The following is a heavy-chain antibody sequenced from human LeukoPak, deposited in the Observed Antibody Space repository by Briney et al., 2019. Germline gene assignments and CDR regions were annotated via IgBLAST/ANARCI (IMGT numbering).Heavy chain of an antibody. Sequence: SETLSLTCTVSGDSISSYYWSWIRQPPGKGLEWIGYIYYSGSTNYSPSLKSRVTMSVDTSKNQFSLKLSSVTAADTAVYYCARCRLESGSYYYFDYWGQGTLVTVSS. J-gene: IGHJ4*02. CDR2: IYYSGST. V-gene: IGHV4-59*01. CDR1: GDSISSYY. D-gene: IGHD1-26*01. CDR3: ARCRLESGSYYYFDY.